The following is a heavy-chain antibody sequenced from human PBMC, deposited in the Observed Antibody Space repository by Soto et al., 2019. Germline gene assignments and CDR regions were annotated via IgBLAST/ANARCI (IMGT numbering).Heavy chain of an antibody. Sequence: GGALRLSCAASTFTFSDYYMTWIRQAPGKGLEDVSDISSSTIYTNYADSVNGRFTISRDNAKNSLYLQMNSLSAEDTAVYYCASRIPSSNWFDPWGQGTLVTVCS. D-gene: IGHD5-18*01. CDR1: TFTFSDYY. CDR2: ISSSTIYT. J-gene: IGHJ5*02. V-gene: IGHV3-11*06. CDR3: ASRIPSSNWFDP.